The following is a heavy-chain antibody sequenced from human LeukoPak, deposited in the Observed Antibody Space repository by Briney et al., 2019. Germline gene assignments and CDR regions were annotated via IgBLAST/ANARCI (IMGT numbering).Heavy chain of an antibody. CDR2: IRSKAYGGTT. V-gene: IGHV3-49*04. Sequence: PGGSLRLSCTASGFTFGDYVMSWVRQAPGKGLEWVGFIRSKAYGGTTEYAASVRGRFTISRDDSKSIAYLQMNSLKTEDTAVYYCTSGSYFPDYWGQGTLVTVSS. CDR1: GFTFGDYV. CDR3: TSGSYFPDY. D-gene: IGHD1-26*01. J-gene: IGHJ4*02.